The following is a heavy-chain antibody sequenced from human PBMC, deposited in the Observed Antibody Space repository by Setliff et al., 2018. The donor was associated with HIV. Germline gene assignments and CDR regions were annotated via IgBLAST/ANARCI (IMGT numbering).Heavy chain of an antibody. V-gene: IGHV3-48*03. CDR3: ARDGDYGDDDWFDP. CDR2: ISSSGSTK. CDR1: GFSFSSYE. D-gene: IGHD4-17*01. Sequence: PGGSLRLSCATSGFSFSSYEMNWVRQAPGKGLEWVSYISSSGSTKYYADSVKGRFIISRDNAKNSLYLQMNSLRAEDTAVYYCARDGDYGDDDWFDPWGQGTLVTVSS. J-gene: IGHJ5*02.